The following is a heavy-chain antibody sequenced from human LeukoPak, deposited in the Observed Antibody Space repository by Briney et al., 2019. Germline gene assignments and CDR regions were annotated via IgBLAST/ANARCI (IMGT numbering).Heavy chain of an antibody. CDR1: GGSFSGYY. D-gene: IGHD3-10*01. J-gene: IGHJ5*02. Sequence: SVTLSLTCAVYGGSFSGYYWSWIRQPPGKGLEWIGEINHSGSTNYNPSLKSRVTMSVDTSKNQFSLKLSSVTAADTAVYYCAGVPYYGSGSYYNRNWFDPWGQGTLVTVSS. V-gene: IGHV4-34*01. CDR3: AGVPYYGSGSYYNRNWFDP. CDR2: INHSGST.